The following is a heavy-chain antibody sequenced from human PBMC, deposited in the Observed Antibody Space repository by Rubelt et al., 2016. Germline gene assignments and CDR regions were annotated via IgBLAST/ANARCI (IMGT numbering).Heavy chain of an antibody. Sequence: QVQLQESGPGLVKPSETLSLTCSVSGASLSPYHVSWIRQAPGKALEWIGYIHFSGLATYKPPLKSRVTISLDTSKNQVPLRRRSGTAADTAVDYCARGGGVLNWFDPWGPGTLVTVSS. J-gene: IGHJ5*02. CDR2: IHFSGLA. CDR1: GASLSPYH. CDR3: ARGGGVLNWFDP. V-gene: IGHV4-59*12. D-gene: IGHD3-16*01.